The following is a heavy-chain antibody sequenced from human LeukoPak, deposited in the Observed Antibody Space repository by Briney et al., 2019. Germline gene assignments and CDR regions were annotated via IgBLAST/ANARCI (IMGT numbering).Heavy chain of an antibody. Sequence: SETLSLTCAVYGGSFSVYYWSWIRQPPGKGLEWIGEINHSGSTNYNPSLKSRVTISVDTSKNQFSLKLSSVTAADTAVYYCARHRSGIRSFIDYWGQGTLVTVSS. V-gene: IGHV4-34*01. CDR3: ARHRSGIRSFIDY. J-gene: IGHJ4*02. D-gene: IGHD6-25*01. CDR1: GGSFSVYY. CDR2: INHSGST.